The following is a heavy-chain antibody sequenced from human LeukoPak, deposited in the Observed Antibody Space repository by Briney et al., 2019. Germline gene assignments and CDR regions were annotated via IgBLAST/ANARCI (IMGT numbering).Heavy chain of an antibody. V-gene: IGHV4-38-2*02. J-gene: IGHJ4*02. CDR3: ARDRAGKGYFDY. CDR1: GYSISSGYY. D-gene: IGHD6-19*01. CDR2: IYHSGST. Sequence: SETLSLTCAVSGYSISSGYYWGWIRQPPGKGLEWIGSIYHSGSTYHNPSLKSRVTISVDTSKNQFSLKLSSVTAADTAVYYCARDRAGKGYFDYWGQGTLVTVPS.